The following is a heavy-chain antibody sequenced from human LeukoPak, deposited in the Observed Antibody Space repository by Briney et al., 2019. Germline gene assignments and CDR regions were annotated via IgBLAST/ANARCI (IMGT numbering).Heavy chain of an antibody. CDR1: GYTFTSYG. CDR2: ISAYNGNT. Sequence: ASVKVSCKASGYTFTSYGISWVRQAPGQGLEWMGWISAYNGNTNYAQKLQGRVTMTTDTSTSTAYMELRSLRSDDTAVYHCARDYGAPVTTFPDYWGQGTLVTVSS. V-gene: IGHV1-18*01. CDR3: ARDYGAPVTTFPDY. J-gene: IGHJ4*02. D-gene: IGHD4-17*01.